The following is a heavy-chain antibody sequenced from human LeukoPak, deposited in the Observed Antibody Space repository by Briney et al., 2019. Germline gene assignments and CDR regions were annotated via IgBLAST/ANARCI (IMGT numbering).Heavy chain of an antibody. J-gene: IGHJ3*02. Sequence: ASVKVSCKASGGTFSSYAISWVRQAPGQGLEWMGGIIPIFGTANYAQKFQGRVTITTDESTSTAYMELSSLRSEDTAVYYCARKSEQLRYDAFDIWGQGTMVTVSS. V-gene: IGHV1-69*05. D-gene: IGHD6-6*01. CDR3: ARKSEQLRYDAFDI. CDR1: GGTFSSYA. CDR2: IIPIFGTA.